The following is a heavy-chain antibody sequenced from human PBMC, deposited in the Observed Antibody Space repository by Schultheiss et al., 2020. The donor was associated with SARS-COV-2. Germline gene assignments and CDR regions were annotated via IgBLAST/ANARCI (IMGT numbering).Heavy chain of an antibody. Sequence: GGSLRLSCAASGFTFRSSWMGWVRQAPGEGLEWVANIKEDGSQQSYVDSVKGRFTISRDNAKNSLYLQMNSLRAEDTALYFCARHGHNCFDSWGQGTLVTVSS. J-gene: IGHJ4*02. CDR3: ARHGHNCFDS. CDR2: IKEDGSQQ. D-gene: IGHD5-24*01. CDR1: GFTFRSSW. V-gene: IGHV3-7*03.